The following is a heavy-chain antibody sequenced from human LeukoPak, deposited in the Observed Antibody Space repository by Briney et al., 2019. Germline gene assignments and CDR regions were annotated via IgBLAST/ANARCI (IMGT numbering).Heavy chain of an antibody. V-gene: IGHV1-18*01. Sequence: ASVKVSCKASGYTFTTYGISWVRQAPGQGLEWMGWISAYNGNTNYAQKLQGRVTMTTDASTSTAYMELRSLRSDDTAVYYCARSAAAGTSAFDIWGQGTMVTVSP. J-gene: IGHJ3*02. CDR2: ISAYNGNT. CDR1: GYTFTTYG. D-gene: IGHD6-13*01. CDR3: ARSAAAGTSAFDI.